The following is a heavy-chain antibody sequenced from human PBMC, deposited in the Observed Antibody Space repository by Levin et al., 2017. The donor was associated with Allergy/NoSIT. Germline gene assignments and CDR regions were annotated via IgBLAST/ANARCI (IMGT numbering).Heavy chain of an antibody. CDR3: ARGGCSSTSCLDN. Sequence: GESLKISCAASGFTFSNYYMHWVRQAPGKGLEWVSRVYSDGTITDYADSVKGRFTISRDNAGNTLYLQMNSLRAEDTAVYYCARGGCSSTSCLDNWGQGILVTVSS. J-gene: IGHJ4*02. V-gene: IGHV3-74*01. D-gene: IGHD2-2*01. CDR2: VYSDGTIT. CDR1: GFTFSNYY.